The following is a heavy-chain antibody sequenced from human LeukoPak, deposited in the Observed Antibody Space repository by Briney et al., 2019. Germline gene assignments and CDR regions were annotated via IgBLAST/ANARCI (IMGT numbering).Heavy chain of an antibody. Sequence: GSSVKVSCKASGGTFSTYAINWVRQAPGQGLEWMGGIIPIFDTPNYAQKFQGRVTITADKSTSTAYMELSSLRSEDTAVYFCARGFSGHATPYFDYWGQGTLVTVSS. CDR2: IIPIFDTP. CDR3: ARGFSGHATPYFDY. J-gene: IGHJ4*02. CDR1: GGTFSTYA. V-gene: IGHV1-69*06. D-gene: IGHD2-15*01.